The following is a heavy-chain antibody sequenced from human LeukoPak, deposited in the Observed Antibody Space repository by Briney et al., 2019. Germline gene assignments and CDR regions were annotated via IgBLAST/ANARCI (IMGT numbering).Heavy chain of an antibody. Sequence: PGGSLRLSCAASGFTFSDYNMRWICQAPGKGLEWVSSISRSGSTKYYADSVKGRFTISRDNAKNSLYLQMNSLRAEDTAVYYCAELGITMIGGVWGKGTTVTISS. D-gene: IGHD3-10*02. CDR2: ISRSGSTK. CDR1: GFTFSDYN. J-gene: IGHJ6*04. V-gene: IGHV3-11*04. CDR3: AELGITMIGGV.